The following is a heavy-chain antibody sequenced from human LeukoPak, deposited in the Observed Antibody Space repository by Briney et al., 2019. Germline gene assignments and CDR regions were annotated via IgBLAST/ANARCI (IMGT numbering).Heavy chain of an antibody. Sequence: ASVKVSCKASGHTFTSYAMNGVRQAPGEGLEWMVWINTNTGNPTYAQGFTGRFVFSLDTSVSTAYLQISSLKAEDTAVYYCARDHGWNPYYYYYYYMDVWGKGTTVTVSS. V-gene: IGHV7-4-1*02. CDR1: GHTFTSYA. CDR2: INTNTGNP. D-gene: IGHD1-1*01. CDR3: ARDHGWNPYYYYYYYMDV. J-gene: IGHJ6*03.